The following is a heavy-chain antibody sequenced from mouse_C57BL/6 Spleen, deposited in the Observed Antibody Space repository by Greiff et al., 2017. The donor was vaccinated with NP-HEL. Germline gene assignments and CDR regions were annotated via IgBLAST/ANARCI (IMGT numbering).Heavy chain of an antibody. J-gene: IGHJ2*01. Sequence: VQLQQSGPELVKPGASVQISCKASGYAFSSSWMNWVKQRPGKGLEWIGRIYPGDGDTTYNGKFKGRATLTADKSSSTAYMQLSSLTSEDSAVYFCAMSTTVVASFEYWGQGTTLTVSS. CDR3: AMSTTVVASFEY. V-gene: IGHV1-82*01. CDR2: IYPGDGDT. CDR1: GYAFSSSW. D-gene: IGHD1-1*01.